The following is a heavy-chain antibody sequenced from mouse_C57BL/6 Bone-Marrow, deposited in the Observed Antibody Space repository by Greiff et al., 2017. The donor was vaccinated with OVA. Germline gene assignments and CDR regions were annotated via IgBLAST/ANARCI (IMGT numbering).Heavy chain of an antibody. J-gene: IGHJ4*01. CDR1: GFTFSSYA. Sequence: EVQLVESGEGLVKPGGSLKLSCAASGFTFSSYAMSWVRQTPEKRLEWVAYISSGGDYIYYADTVKGRFTISRDNARNTLYLQMSSLKSEDTAMYYCTFYGSSYGDYAMDYWGQGTSVTVSS. CDR3: TFYGSSYGDYAMDY. V-gene: IGHV5-9-1*02. CDR2: ISSGGDYI. D-gene: IGHD1-1*01.